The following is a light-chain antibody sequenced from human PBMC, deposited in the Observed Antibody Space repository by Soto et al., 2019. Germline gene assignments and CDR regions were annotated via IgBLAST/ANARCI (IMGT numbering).Light chain of an antibody. V-gene: IGLV2-11*01. J-gene: IGLJ1*01. CDR2: DVS. CDR3: CSFAGNYIYV. Sequence: QSALTQPRSVSGSPGQSVTISCTGTSSDVGGYNYVSWYLQHPGKAPKVMIYDVSKRPSVVPDRFSGSKSGNTASLTISGLQSEDEADYYCCSFAGNYIYVFGTGTKVTVL. CDR1: SSDVGGYNY.